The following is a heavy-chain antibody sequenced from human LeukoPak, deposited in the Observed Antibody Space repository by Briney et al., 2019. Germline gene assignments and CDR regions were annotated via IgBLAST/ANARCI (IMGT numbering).Heavy chain of an antibody. D-gene: IGHD2-8*01. CDR3: TRDHGHIVLMTYETIPGRNWFDP. J-gene: IGHJ5*02. CDR1: GYTFTGFG. CDR2: ISGHNGDT. Sequence: ASVKVSCKASGYTFTGFGITWVRQAPGQGLEWLGWISGHNGDTQYAQKLQGRVAMTTDAATSTAYLEVWSLTSDDTAVYYCTRDHGHIVLMTYETIPGRNWFDPWGQGTLVTVSS. V-gene: IGHV1-18*01.